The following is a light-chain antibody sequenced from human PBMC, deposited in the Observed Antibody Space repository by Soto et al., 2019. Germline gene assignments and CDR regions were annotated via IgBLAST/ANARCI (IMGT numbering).Light chain of an antibody. CDR2: GNS. V-gene: IGLV1-40*01. CDR3: QSYDSSLSVNWV. J-gene: IGLJ3*02. Sequence: QSVLTQPPSVSGAPGQRVTISCTGSSSNIGAGYDVHWYQQLPGTAPKLLIYGNSNRPSGVPDRFSGSKSGTSASLAITGLQAEDEADYYCQSYDSSLSVNWVFDGGTKVTVL. CDR1: SSNIGAGYD.